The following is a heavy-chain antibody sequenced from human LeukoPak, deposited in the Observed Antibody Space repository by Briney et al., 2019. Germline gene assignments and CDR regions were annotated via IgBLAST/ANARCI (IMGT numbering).Heavy chain of an antibody. Sequence: GASVKVSCKASGYTFTGYYMHWVRQAPGQGLEWMGWINPNSGGTNYAQKFQGRVTMTRDTSISTAYMELSRLRSDDTAVYYCARPELGYCSGGSCYFDYWGQGTLVTVSS. CDR3: ARPELGYCSGGSCYFDY. D-gene: IGHD2-15*01. CDR2: INPNSGGT. CDR1: GYTFTGYY. J-gene: IGHJ4*02. V-gene: IGHV1-2*02.